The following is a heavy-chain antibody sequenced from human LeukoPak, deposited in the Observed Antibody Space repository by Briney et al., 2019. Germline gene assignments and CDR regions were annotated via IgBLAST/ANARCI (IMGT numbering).Heavy chain of an antibody. J-gene: IGHJ5*02. Sequence: SETLSLTCTVSGGSISSYYWSWIRQPPGKGLEWIGYIYYSGSTNYNPSLKSRVTISVDTSKNQFSLKLSSVTAADTAVYYCARQNYYDSSGYPNWFDPWGQGTLVTVSS. V-gene: IGHV4-59*08. CDR3: ARQNYYDSSGYPNWFDP. D-gene: IGHD3-22*01. CDR1: GGSISSYY. CDR2: IYYSGST.